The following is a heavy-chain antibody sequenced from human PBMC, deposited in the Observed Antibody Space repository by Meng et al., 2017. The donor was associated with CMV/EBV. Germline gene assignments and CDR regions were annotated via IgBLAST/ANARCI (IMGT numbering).Heavy chain of an antibody. CDR3: AKPIGVIEKSPQFEY. D-gene: IGHD6-19*01. CDR1: GFTFSSYA. Sequence: GESLKISCAASGFTFSSYAMSWVRQAPGKGLEWVAFIDYDGRNKYLVDSVKGRFTISRDNSKNALYLQMNSLRAEDTAVYYCAKPIGVIEKSPQFEYWGQGTLVTVSS. J-gene: IGHJ4*02. V-gene: IGHV3-30*02. CDR2: IDYDGRNK.